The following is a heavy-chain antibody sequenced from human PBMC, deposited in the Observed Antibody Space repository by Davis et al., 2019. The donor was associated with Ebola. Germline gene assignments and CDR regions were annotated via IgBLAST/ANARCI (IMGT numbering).Heavy chain of an antibody. CDR2: ISGSGGST. D-gene: IGHD6-6*01. CDR1: GFTFSSYA. J-gene: IGHJ4*02. CDR3: AKDDSSSYAILFDY. Sequence: PGGSLRLSCAASGFTFSSYAMSWVRQAPGKGLEWVSGISGSGGSTYYADSVKGRFTISRDNSKNTLYLQMNSLRAEDTAVYYCAKDDSSSYAILFDYWGQGTLVTVSS. V-gene: IGHV3-23*01.